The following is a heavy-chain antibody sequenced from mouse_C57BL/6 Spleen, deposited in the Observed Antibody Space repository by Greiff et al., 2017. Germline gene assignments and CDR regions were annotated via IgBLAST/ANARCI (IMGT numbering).Heavy chain of an antibody. V-gene: IGHV1-15*01. CDR1: GYTFTDYE. J-gene: IGHJ2*01. CDR3: TLISTVVFDY. CDR2: IDPETGGT. Sequence: VQLQQSGAELVRPGASVTLSCKASGYTFTDYEMHWVKQTPVPGLEWLGAIDPETGGTSYNQKLKGMAILTADKSSSTSYMELRSLTSEDSSVYYCTLISTVVFDYWGQGTTLTVSS. D-gene: IGHD1-1*01.